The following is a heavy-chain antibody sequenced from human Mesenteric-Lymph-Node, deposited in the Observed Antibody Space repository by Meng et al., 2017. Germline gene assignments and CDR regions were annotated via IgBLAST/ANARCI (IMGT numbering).Heavy chain of an antibody. V-gene: IGHV3-23*04. J-gene: IGHJ4*02. CDR2: ITAAGIT. CDR1: GFTSSNFA. Sequence: VQLGGLGGGWVQPGGSLRLACAASGFTSSNFAMSWVRQAPGKGLEWVSVITAAGITYYADSMKGRFSISRDTSKNTVYLQMNSLRAEDTAIYYCAKLVRNWGQGTLVTVSS. CDR3: AKLVRN.